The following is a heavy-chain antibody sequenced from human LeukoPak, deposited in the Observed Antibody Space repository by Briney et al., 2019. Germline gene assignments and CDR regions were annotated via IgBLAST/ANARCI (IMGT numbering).Heavy chain of an antibody. CDR1: GGTFSSYA. CDR2: IIPIFGTA. Sequence: SVKVSCKASGGTFSSYAISWVRQAPGQGLEWMGGIIPIFGTANYAQKFQGRVTITTDESTSTAYMELGSLRSEDTAVYYCARGGYYYDSSGYLFDYWGQGTLVTVSS. J-gene: IGHJ4*02. CDR3: ARGGYYYDSSGYLFDY. D-gene: IGHD3-22*01. V-gene: IGHV1-69*05.